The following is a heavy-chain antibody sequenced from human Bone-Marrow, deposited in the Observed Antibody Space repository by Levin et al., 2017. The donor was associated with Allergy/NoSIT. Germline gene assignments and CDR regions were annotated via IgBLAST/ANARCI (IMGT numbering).Heavy chain of an antibody. Sequence: SETLSLTCVVSGDSLSSGGFSWVWIRQPPGKGLEFIGYIYHSGYTYYNPSLNSRVTMSVDTSKNQFSLEVTSVTAADTAVYFCARGGWNYYFDYWGQGNLVTVSS. CDR1: GDSLSSGGFS. D-gene: IGHD1-7*01. CDR2: IYHSGYT. CDR3: ARGGWNYYFDY. V-gene: IGHV4-30-2*01. J-gene: IGHJ4*02.